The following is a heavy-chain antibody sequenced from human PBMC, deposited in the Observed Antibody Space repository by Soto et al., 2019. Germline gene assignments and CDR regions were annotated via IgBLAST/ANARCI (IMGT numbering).Heavy chain of an antibody. Sequence: SVKVSCKASGGTFGSQGIAWVRQAPGQGLEWMGGFIAMLGTPTYAKKVQGRATISADESLTSSYLELRSLRSEDTGVYFCARGAMANSDYWGQGTVVTVSS. CDR2: FIAMLGTP. CDR1: GGTFGSQG. D-gene: IGHD5-18*01. J-gene: IGHJ4*02. V-gene: IGHV1-69*13. CDR3: ARGAMANSDY.